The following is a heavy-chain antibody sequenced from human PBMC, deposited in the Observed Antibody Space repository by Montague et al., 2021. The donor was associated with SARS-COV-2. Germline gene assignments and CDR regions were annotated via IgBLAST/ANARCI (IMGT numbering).Heavy chain of an antibody. CDR1: GGSFSSSSHF. Sequence: SETLSLTCSVSGGSFSSSSHFWGWFRQPPGQRLEWIGTISYSGSTYYSPSLKSRVIISADTSKNQFSLNLRSVTAADTAVYFCGLGRGFAVGNHYYYSYGLDVWGQGTTVTVSS. CDR3: GLGRGFAVGNHYYYSYGLDV. D-gene: IGHD3-10*01. J-gene: IGHJ6*02. CDR2: ISYSGST. V-gene: IGHV4-39*07.